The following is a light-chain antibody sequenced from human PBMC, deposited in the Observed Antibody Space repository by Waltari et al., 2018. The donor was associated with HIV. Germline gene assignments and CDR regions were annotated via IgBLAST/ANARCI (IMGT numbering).Light chain of an antibody. CDR3: QQYYKWPRT. CDR1: QTVSSN. CDR2: GAS. J-gene: IGKJ1*01. Sequence: EIVMTQSPATLSVSPGERATLSCRASQTVSSNLAWYQQKPGQAPRLLIHGASSRATGVPARFSGSGSGTEFTLTISSLQSEDFAVYYCQQYYKWPRTFGLGTKVEIK. V-gene: IGKV3-15*01.